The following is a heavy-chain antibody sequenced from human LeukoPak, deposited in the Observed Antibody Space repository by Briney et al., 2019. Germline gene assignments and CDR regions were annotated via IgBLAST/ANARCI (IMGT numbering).Heavy chain of an antibody. D-gene: IGHD1-14*01. V-gene: IGHV3-21*01. CDR2: ISSSSSYI. J-gene: IGHJ6*03. CDR1: GFTFSSYS. CDR3: ARAVGPEDYYYMDV. Sequence: GGSLRLSRAASGFTFSSYSMNWVRQAPGKGLEWVSSISSSSSYIYYADSVKGRFTISRDNSKNTLYLQMNSLRAEDTAVYYCARAVGPEDYYYMDVWGKGTTVTVSS.